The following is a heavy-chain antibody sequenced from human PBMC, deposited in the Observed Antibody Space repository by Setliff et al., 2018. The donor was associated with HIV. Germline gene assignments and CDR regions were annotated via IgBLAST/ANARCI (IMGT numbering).Heavy chain of an antibody. J-gene: IGHJ4*02. D-gene: IGHD3-22*01. V-gene: IGHV3-48*01. CDR1: GFAFSDNP. CDR3: ARDYNYIFDS. CDR2: IRGKSDII. Sequence: SLRLSCVASSGFAFSDNPMNWVRQAPGKGLEWISHIRGKSDIIKYAESVMGRFTISRENAKNSLYLEMNSLRAEDTAIYYCARDYNYIFDSWGQGVLVTVSS.